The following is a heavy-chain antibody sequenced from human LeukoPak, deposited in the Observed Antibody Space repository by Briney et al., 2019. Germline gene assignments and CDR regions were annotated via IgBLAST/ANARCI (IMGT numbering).Heavy chain of an antibody. CDR1: GGSISSSSYY. J-gene: IGHJ4*02. CDR2: IYYTGNT. V-gene: IGHV4-39*01. D-gene: IGHD3/OR15-3a*01. CDR3: AKQTGSGLFILP. Sequence: SETLSLTCTVSGGSISSSSYYWGWIRQPPGKGLEWIGSIYYTGNTYYNASLKSRVTISIDTSKNQFSLKLTSVTAADTAVYYCAKQTGSGLFILPGGQGTLVTVSS.